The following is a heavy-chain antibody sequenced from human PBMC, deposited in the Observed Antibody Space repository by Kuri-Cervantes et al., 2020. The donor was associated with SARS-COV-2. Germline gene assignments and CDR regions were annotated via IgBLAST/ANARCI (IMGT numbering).Heavy chain of an antibody. CDR1: GGSISSYY. J-gene: IGHJ4*02. Sequence: SETLSFTCTVSGGSISSYYWSWIRQPPGKGLEWIGSIYYSGSTYYNPSLKSRVTISVDTSKNQFSLKLSSVTAADTAVYYCATHYDFWSAFDYWGQGTLVTVSS. CDR3: ATHYDFWSAFDY. D-gene: IGHD3-3*01. CDR2: IYYSGST. V-gene: IGHV4-59*05.